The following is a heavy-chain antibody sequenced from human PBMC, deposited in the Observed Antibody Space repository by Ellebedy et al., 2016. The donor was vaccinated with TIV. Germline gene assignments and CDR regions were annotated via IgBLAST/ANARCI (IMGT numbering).Heavy chain of an antibody. V-gene: IGHV1-18*04. CDR1: GYTFTSYG. J-gene: IGHJ4*02. Sequence: AASVKVSCKTSGYTFTSYGISWVRQAPGQGLEWMGWISTYKGHTNYAQKFQGRVTMTTDTSTSTAYMEMRSLTSDDTAVYYCARGPYGSGRSPLDYWGQGTLVAVSS. D-gene: IGHD3-10*01. CDR3: ARGPYGSGRSPLDY. CDR2: ISTYKGHT.